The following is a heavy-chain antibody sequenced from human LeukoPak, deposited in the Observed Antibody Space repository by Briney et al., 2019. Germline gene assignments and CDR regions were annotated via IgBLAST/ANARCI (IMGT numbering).Heavy chain of an antibody. CDR2: IYSGGST. D-gene: IGHD1-26*01. V-gene: IGHV3-66*01. CDR3: ARAPAGSPGDFDI. CDR1: GFTFGRYS. J-gene: IGHJ3*02. Sequence: GGSLRLSCAASGFTFGRYSMNWVRQAPGKGLEWVSVIYSGGSTYYADSVKGRFTISRDNSKNTLYLQMNSLRAEDTAVYYCARAPAGSPGDFDIWGQGTMVTVSS.